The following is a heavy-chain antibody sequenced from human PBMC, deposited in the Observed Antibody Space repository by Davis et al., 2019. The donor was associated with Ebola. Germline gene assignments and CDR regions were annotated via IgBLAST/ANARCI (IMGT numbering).Heavy chain of an antibody. CDR1: GASIVSSY. D-gene: IGHD3-3*01. Sequence: SETLSLTCTVSGASIVSSYWSWVRQVPGMGLEWIGYIYYSGSTNYNPSLKSRVTISVDTSKNQFSLKLSSVTAADTAVYYCARVNYDFWSGYANWFDPWGQGTLVTVSS. CDR2: IYYSGST. V-gene: IGHV4-59*01. J-gene: IGHJ5*02. CDR3: ARVNYDFWSGYANWFDP.